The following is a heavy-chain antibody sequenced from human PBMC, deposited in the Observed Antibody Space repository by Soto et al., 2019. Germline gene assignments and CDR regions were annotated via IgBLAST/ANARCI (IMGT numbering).Heavy chain of an antibody. V-gene: IGHV4-39*02. D-gene: IGHD3-10*01. CDR3: ARDQASVYFYGAGDYNGMDV. J-gene: IGHJ6*02. CDR2: MFYSGLT. Sequence: TSETLSLTCSVSGYSVSSSDYYWAWIRQPPGKGLEWIGSMFYSGLTYYNPSLKSRVTLSVDTSKNQFSVRLNSVTAADTAVYYCARDQASVYFYGAGDYNGMDVWGHGTTVTVSS. CDR1: GYSVSSSDYY.